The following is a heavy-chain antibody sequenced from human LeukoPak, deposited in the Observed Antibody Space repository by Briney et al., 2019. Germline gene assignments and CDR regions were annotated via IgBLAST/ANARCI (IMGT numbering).Heavy chain of an antibody. Sequence: GRSLRLSCAASGFTFDDYAMHWVRQAPGKGLEWVSGISWNSGSIGYADSVKGRFTISRDNAKNSLYLQMNSLRAEDTALYYCVCDYVWGSYRRFDYWGQGTMVTVSS. CDR3: VCDYVWGSYRRFDY. V-gene: IGHV3-9*01. J-gene: IGHJ4*02. CDR2: ISWNSGSI. CDR1: GFTFDDYA. D-gene: IGHD3-16*02.